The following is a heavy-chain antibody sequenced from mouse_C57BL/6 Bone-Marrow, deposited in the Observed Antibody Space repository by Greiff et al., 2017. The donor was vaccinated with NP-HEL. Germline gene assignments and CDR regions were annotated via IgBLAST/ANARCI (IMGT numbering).Heavy chain of an antibody. Sequence: EVKLMESGGGLVKPGGSLKLSCAASGFTFSDYGMHWVRQAPEKGLEWVAYISSGSSTIYYADTVKGRFTISRDNAKNTLFLQMTSLRSEDTAMYYCARPLTGTVLFAYWGQGTLVTVSA. CDR3: ARPLTGTVLFAY. V-gene: IGHV5-17*01. D-gene: IGHD4-1*01. J-gene: IGHJ3*01. CDR2: ISSGSSTI. CDR1: GFTFSDYG.